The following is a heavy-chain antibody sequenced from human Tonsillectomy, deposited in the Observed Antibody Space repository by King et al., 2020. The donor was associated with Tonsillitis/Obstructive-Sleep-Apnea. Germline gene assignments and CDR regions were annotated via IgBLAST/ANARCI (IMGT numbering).Heavy chain of an antibody. CDR1: GFSFTTSGVG. D-gene: IGHD1-14*01. CDR3: AHTTAWPRYYMDV. CDR2: IYWADDK. J-gene: IGHJ6*03. Sequence: ITLKESGPTLVKPTQTLTLTCAFSGFSFTTSGVGVSWIRQPPGKALEWLALIYWADDKRYRPSLKSRLTITKGTSRNQVVLTMTNMDPVDTGTYYCAHTTAWPRYYMDVWGKGTTVTVSS. V-gene: IGHV2-5*02.